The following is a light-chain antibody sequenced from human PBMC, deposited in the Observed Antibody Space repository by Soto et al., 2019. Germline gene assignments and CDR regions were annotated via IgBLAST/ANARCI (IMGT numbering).Light chain of an antibody. CDR3: LLSYGGARRV. CDR1: TGAVTSGHY. V-gene: IGLV7-46*01. CDR2: DTS. J-gene: IGLJ2*01. Sequence: QAVVTQDPSLTVSPGGTVTLTCASSTGAVTSGHYPYWFQQKPGQAPRTLIYDTSNKPSWTPARFSGSLVGGKPALTLSGAQPEDEADYFCLLSYGGARRVFGGGTKVTVL.